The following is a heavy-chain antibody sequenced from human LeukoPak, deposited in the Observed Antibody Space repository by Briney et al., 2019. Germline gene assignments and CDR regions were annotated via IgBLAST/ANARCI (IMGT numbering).Heavy chain of an antibody. J-gene: IGHJ3*02. Sequence: ASVKVSCKSSGYTFTDYYLHWVRQAPRQGLEWMGWINPNSGATKYAQKFQGWVTMTRDTSISTAYMELAGLRSDVTAMYYCARGEYERSGYRSEAFDIWGQGTMVTASS. CDR2: INPNSGAT. V-gene: IGHV1-2*04. CDR3: ARGEYERSGYRSEAFDI. CDR1: GYTFTDYY. D-gene: IGHD3-22*01.